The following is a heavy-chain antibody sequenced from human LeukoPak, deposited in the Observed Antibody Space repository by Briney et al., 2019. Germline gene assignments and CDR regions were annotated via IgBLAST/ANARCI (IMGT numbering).Heavy chain of an antibody. V-gene: IGHV3-7*01. CDR3: ARVRYYEDV. CDR2: IKQDGSEK. J-gene: IGHJ6*02. Sequence: GGSLRLSCTASGFTFNNYWMSWVRQASGKWLEWVANIKQDGSEKYYVDSVRGRFTISRDNAKNSLFLQMNTLRAEDTAVYYCARVRYYEDVWGQGTTVTVSS. CDR1: GFTFNNYW. D-gene: IGHD2/OR15-2a*01.